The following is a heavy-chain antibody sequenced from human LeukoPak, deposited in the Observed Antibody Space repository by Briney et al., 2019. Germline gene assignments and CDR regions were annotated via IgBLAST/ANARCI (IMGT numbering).Heavy chain of an antibody. CDR1: GYTLTELS. CDR2: INPNSGGT. V-gene: IGHV1-2*02. D-gene: IGHD3-3*01. Sequence: ASVKVSCKVSGYTLTELSMHWVRQAPGQGLEWMGWINPNSGGTNYAQKFQGRVTMTRDTSISTAYMELSRLRSDDTAVYYCARPHYDFWSGYSNWFDPWGQGTLVTVSS. J-gene: IGHJ5*02. CDR3: ARPHYDFWSGYSNWFDP.